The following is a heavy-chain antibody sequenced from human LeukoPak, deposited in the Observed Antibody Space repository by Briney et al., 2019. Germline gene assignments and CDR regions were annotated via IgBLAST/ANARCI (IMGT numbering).Heavy chain of an antibody. J-gene: IGHJ6*02. D-gene: IGHD3-10*01. V-gene: IGHV1-18*01. CDR2: ISAYNGNT. CDR3: ATVPIRYYYGMDV. Sequence: ASVKVSCKAFGYTFTSYGISWVRQAPGQGLEWMGWISAYNGNTNYAQKLQGRVTMTTDTSTSTAYMELRSLRSDDTAVYYCATVPIRYYYGMDVWGQGTTVTVSS. CDR1: GYTFTSYG.